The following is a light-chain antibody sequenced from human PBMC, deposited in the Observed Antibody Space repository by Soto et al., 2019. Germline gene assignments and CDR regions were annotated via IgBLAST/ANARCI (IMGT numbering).Light chain of an antibody. Sequence: QSVLTQPPSASGTPGQRVTISCSGSSSNIGSNTVNWYQQLPGTAPKLLIYSNDQRPSWVPDRFSGSKSGTSASLAISGLQSEDEAYYYCAAWDDSLNGLFGGGTKVTVL. CDR3: AAWDDSLNGL. V-gene: IGLV1-44*01. J-gene: IGLJ2*01. CDR2: SND. CDR1: SSNIGSNT.